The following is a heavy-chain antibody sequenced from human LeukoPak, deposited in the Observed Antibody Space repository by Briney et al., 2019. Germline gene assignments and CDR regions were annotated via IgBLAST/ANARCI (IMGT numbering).Heavy chain of an antibody. V-gene: IGHV1-8*01. CDR3: ARDDSNFFDY. Sequence: ASVKVSCKASGYTFTSYDINWVRQATGQGLEWMGWMNPNSGNTGYAQKFQGRVTMTRDMSTSTVYMELSSLRSEDTAVYYCARDDSNFFDYWGQGTLVTVSS. J-gene: IGHJ4*02. CDR1: GYTFTSYD. CDR2: MNPNSGNT. D-gene: IGHD4-11*01.